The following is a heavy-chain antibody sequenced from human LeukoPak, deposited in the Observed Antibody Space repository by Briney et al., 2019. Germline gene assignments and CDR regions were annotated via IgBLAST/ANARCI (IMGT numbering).Heavy chain of an antibody. CDR2: INPSGGST. D-gene: IGHD4-17*01. CDR1: GYTFTSYY. CDR3: AKDRTVTTPFDY. V-gene: IGHV1-46*01. J-gene: IGHJ4*02. Sequence: ASVKVSCKASGYTFTSYYMYWVRQAPGQGLEWMGIINPSGGSTSYAQKFQGRVTMTRDMSTSTVYMELSSLRAEDTAVYYCAKDRTVTTPFDYWGQGTLVTVSS.